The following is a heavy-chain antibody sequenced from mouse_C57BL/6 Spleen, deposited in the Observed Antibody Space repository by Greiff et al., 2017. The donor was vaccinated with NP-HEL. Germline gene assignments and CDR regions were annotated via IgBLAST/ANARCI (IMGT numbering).Heavy chain of an antibody. CDR1: GYTFTSYW. V-gene: IGHV1-52*01. CDR3: ASGVIYYHYAIEY. CDR2: IDPSDSET. Sequence: QVQLQQPGAELVRPGSSVKLSCKASGYTFTSYWMHWVKQRPIQGLEWIGNIDPSDSETHYNQKFKDKATLTVDKSSSTAYMQLSSLTSEDSAASYCASGVIYYHYAIEYWGQGTSVTVSS. D-gene: IGHD2-1*01. J-gene: IGHJ4*01.